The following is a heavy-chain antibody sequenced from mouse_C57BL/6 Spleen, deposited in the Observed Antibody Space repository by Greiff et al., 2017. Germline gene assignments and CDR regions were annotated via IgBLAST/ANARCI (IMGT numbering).Heavy chain of an antibody. CDR2: IYPGSGST. CDR1: GYTFPSSW. Sequence: QVQLQQPGAELVKPGASVKMSCKASGYTFPSSWLTWVKQRPGQGLAWIGDIYPGSGSTNYNEKFYSKATLTVDTSSSTAYMQLSSLTSEDSAVYYCARPSSGTVYYFDYWGQGTTLTVSS. CDR3: ARPSSGTVYYFDY. V-gene: IGHV1-55*01. D-gene: IGHD4-1*01. J-gene: IGHJ2*01.